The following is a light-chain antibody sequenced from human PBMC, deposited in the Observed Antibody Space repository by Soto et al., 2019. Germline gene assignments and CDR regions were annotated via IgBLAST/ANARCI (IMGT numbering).Light chain of an antibody. CDR3: QHYNSYSEA. J-gene: IGKJ1*01. CDR1: QTISSW. Sequence: DIQMTQSPSTLSGSVGDRVTITCRASQTISSWLAWYQQKPGQAPKLLMYDVSSLKRGVPSRFSGSGSGTEFTLTISSLQPDDFATYYCQHYNSYSEAFGQGTKVDIK. V-gene: IGKV1-5*01. CDR2: DVS.